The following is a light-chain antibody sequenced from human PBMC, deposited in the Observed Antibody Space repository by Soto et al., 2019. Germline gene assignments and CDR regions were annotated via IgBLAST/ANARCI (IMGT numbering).Light chain of an antibody. CDR3: QQYNNWPPFT. CDR2: DAS. J-gene: IGKJ4*01. CDR1: QSVTNSY. V-gene: IGKV3D-15*01. Sequence: EIVMTQSPVTLSVSPWGRATLSCRASQSVTNSYLAWYQQEPGQAPRLLIYDASRRATGIPARFSGSGSGADFTLTISSLQSEDSAIYYCQQYNNWPPFTFGGGTKVDI.